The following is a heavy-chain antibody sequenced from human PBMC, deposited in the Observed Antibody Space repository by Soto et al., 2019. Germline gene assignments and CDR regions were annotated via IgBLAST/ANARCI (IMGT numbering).Heavy chain of an antibody. CDR3: AKDIYGWSDP. CDR1: GFSFSSYA. J-gene: IGHJ5*02. Sequence: EVQVLESGGGLVQPGGSLRLSCAASGFSFSSYAMSWVRQPSGRGLECVSVVSGSGDNTYYADSVKGRFTISRDNSKNTVYLQRSSLRVEDTAVYYCAKDIYGWSDPWGPGTLVTVSS. CDR2: VSGSGDNT. V-gene: IGHV3-23*01. D-gene: IGHD3-10*01.